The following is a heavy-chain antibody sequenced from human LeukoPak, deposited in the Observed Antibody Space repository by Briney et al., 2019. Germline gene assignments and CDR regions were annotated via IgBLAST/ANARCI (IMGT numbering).Heavy chain of an antibody. CDR3: ARVIQLWTRENYYYGMDV. CDR1: GFTFSSYS. V-gene: IGHV3-23*01. CDR2: ISGSGGST. D-gene: IGHD5-18*01. Sequence: GGSLRLSCAASGFTFSSYSMNWVRQAPGKGLEWVSAISGSGGSTYYADSVKGRFTISRDNSKNTLYLQMNSLRAEDTAVYYCARVIQLWTRENYYYGMDVWGQGTTVTVSS. J-gene: IGHJ6*02.